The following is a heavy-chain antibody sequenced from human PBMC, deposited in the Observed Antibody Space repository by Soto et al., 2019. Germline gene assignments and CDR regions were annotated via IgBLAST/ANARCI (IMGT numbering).Heavy chain of an antibody. Sequence: GGSLRLSCVASGFTFSNYAMTWVRQAPGKGLEWVSVIGSSGDNTHYADSVKGRFTISRDNSKNTLYLQMNSLRTEDTAVYYCTRPYGSGSYWLHWGQGTLVTVSS. D-gene: IGHD3-10*01. CDR3: TRPYGSGSYWLH. CDR1: GFTFSNYA. V-gene: IGHV3-23*01. CDR2: IGSSGDNT. J-gene: IGHJ4*02.